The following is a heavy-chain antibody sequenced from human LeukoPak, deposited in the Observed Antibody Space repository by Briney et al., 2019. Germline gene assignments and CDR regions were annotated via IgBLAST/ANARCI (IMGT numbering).Heavy chain of an antibody. CDR1: GGSISSYY. CDR2: IYYSGST. CDR3: ARSNSGMVRGVIGYFDY. J-gene: IGHJ4*02. V-gene: IGHV4-59*08. Sequence: SETLSLTCTVSGGSISSYYWSWIRQPPGKGLEWIGYIYYSGSTNYNPSLKSRVTISVDTSKNQFSLKLSSVTAADTAVYYCARSNSGMVRGVIGYFDYWGRGTLVTVSS. D-gene: IGHD3-10*01.